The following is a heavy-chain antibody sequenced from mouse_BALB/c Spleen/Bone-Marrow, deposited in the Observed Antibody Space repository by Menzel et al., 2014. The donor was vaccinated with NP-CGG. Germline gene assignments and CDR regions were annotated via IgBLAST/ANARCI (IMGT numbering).Heavy chain of an antibody. CDR2: INPSTGYT. V-gene: IGHV1-7*01. CDR1: GYTFTNYW. Sequence: QVQLKESGAELAKPGASVKMSCKASGYTFTNYWMHWVKQRPGQGLEWIGYINPSTGYTEYNQKFKDKATLTADKSSSTAYMQLSCLTSEDSAVYYCARGYQRILAYWGQGTLVTVSA. CDR3: ARGYQRILAY. J-gene: IGHJ3*01.